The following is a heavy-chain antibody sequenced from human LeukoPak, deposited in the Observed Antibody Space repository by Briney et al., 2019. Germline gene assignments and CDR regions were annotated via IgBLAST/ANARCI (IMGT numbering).Heavy chain of an antibody. CDR2: IIPILGIA. J-gene: IGHJ4*02. Sequence: SVKVSCKASGGTFSSYAISWVRQAPGQGLEWMGRIIPILGIANYAQKFQGRVTITADKSTSTAYMELSSLRSEDTAVYYCARETVAEQLVDYWGQGTLVTVSS. CDR1: GGTFSSYA. V-gene: IGHV1-69*04. CDR3: ARETVAEQLVDY. D-gene: IGHD6-19*01.